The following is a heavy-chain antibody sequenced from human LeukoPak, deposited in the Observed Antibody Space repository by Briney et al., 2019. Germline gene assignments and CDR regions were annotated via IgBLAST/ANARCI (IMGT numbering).Heavy chain of an antibody. CDR3: AHTVTYSLGDAFDI. CDR2: IYWDDAK. V-gene: IGHV2-5*02. CDR1: GFSLSTSGVG. D-gene: IGHD2-15*01. Sequence: ASGPALVNPTQTLTLTCTFSGFSLSTSGVGVGWFRQPPRKALEWLALIYWDDAKRYSPSLKNRLTITQDTSNKQVVLTMTNMDPVDTATYYCAHTVTYSLGDAFDIWGQGTMVTVSS. J-gene: IGHJ3*02.